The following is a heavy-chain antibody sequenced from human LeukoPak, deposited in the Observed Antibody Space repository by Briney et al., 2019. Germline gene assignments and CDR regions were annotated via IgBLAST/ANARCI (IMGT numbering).Heavy chain of an antibody. CDR2: IIPIFGTA. Sequence: ASVKVSCKASGGTFSSYAISWVRQAPGQGLEWMGGIIPIFGTANYAQKFQGRVTITADESTSTAYMELSSLRSEDTAVYYCARAMVRGVIAEFYFDYWGQGTLVTVSS. D-gene: IGHD3-10*01. V-gene: IGHV1-69*13. CDR3: ARAMVRGVIAEFYFDY. J-gene: IGHJ4*02. CDR1: GGTFSSYA.